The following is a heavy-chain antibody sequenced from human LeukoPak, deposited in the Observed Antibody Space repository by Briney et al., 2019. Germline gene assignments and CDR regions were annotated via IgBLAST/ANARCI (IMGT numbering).Heavy chain of an antibody. J-gene: IGHJ4*02. V-gene: IGHV4-59*01. Sequence: PSETLSLTCAVSGGSMRNYYWSWIRQPPGKGLEWIGYTYDSGSSSYNPSLRSRVSISIDTSNNQFSLNLSSVTAADTAVYYCARGWASSWYYFDFWGQGTLVTVSS. CDR3: ARGWASSWYYFDF. D-gene: IGHD2-2*01. CDR1: GGSMRNYY. CDR2: TYDSGSS.